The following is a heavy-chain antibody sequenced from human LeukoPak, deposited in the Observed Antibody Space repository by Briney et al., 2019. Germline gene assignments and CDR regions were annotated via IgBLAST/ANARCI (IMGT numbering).Heavy chain of an antibody. CDR3: AIHRGFQLWPFDY. Sequence: GGSLRLSCAASGFTFSSYAMSWVRQAPGKGLEWVSSISSSSSYIYYADSVKGRFTISRDNAKNSLYLQMNSLRAEDTAVYYCAIHRGFQLWPFDYWGQGTLVTVSS. CDR2: ISSSSSYI. V-gene: IGHV3-21*01. D-gene: IGHD5-18*01. CDR1: GFTFSSYA. J-gene: IGHJ4*02.